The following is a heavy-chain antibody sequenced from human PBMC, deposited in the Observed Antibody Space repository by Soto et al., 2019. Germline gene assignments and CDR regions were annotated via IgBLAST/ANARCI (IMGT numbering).Heavy chain of an antibody. CDR3: ARSWATPSGNWFDP. J-gene: IGHJ5*02. CDR1: GFTFSSYA. V-gene: IGHV3-30-3*01. Sequence: QVQLVESGGGVVQPGRSLRLSCAASGFTFSSYAMHWVRQAPGKGLEWVAVISYDGSNKYYADSVKGRFTISRDNSKNTLYLQMNSLRAEDTAVYYCARSWATPSGNWFDPWGQGTLVTVSS. D-gene: IGHD5-12*01. CDR2: ISYDGSNK.